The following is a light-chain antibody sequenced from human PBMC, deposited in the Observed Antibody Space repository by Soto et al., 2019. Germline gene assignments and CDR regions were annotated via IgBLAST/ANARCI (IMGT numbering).Light chain of an antibody. CDR3: QHYNSYSEA. CDR2: KAS. V-gene: IGKV1-5*03. Sequence: IDMTQSPSSLSGSLVGRVTITGLASQTISSWLAWYQQKPGKAPKLLIYKASTLKSGVPSRFSGSGSGTEFTLTISSLQPDDFATYYCQHYNSYSEAFGQGTKVDI. J-gene: IGKJ1*01. CDR1: QTISSW.